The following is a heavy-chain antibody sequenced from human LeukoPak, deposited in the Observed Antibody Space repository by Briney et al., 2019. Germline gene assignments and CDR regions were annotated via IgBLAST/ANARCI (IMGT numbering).Heavy chain of an antibody. CDR1: GYTFTSYD. J-gene: IGHJ5*02. CDR3: ARLARSGWYGWFDP. CDR2: INPNSGGT. D-gene: IGHD6-19*01. V-gene: IGHV1-2*02. Sequence: GASVKVSCKASGYTFTSYDINWVRQATGQGLEWMGWINPNSGGTNYAQKFQGRVTMTRDTSISTAYMELSRLRSDDTAVYYCARLARSGWYGWFDPWGQGTLVTVSS.